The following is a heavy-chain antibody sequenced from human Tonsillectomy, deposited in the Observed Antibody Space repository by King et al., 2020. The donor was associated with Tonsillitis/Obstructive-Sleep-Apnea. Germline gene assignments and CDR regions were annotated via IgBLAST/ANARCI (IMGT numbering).Heavy chain of an antibody. CDR1: GDSISSYY. V-gene: IGHV4-59*08. CDR3: ARQYNVYNWFDP. J-gene: IGHJ5*02. Sequence: QLQESGPGLVKPSETLSLTCTVSGDSISSYYWSWIRQPPGKGLGWIGYIYYSGSTKYNPSLKSRVTISVDTSKNQFSLKLSSVTAADTAVYYCARQYNVYNWFDPWGQGTLVTVSS. CDR2: IYYSGST. D-gene: IGHD1-14*01.